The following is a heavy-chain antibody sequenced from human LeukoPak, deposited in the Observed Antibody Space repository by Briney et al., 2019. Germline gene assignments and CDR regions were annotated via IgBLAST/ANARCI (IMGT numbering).Heavy chain of an antibody. CDR3: AKHYDSSGYDAFDI. Sequence: GGSLRLSCAASGFTFSSYAMSWVRQAPEKGLEWVSTISGSGGSTYYADSVKGRFTISRDNSKNTLYLQMNSLRAEDTAIYYCAKHYDSSGYDAFDIWGQGTMVTVSS. J-gene: IGHJ3*02. V-gene: IGHV3-23*01. CDR2: ISGSGGST. D-gene: IGHD3-22*01. CDR1: GFTFSSYA.